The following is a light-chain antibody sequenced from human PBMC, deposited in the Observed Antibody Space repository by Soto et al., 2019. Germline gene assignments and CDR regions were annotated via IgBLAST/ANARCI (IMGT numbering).Light chain of an antibody. Sequence: EMVLTQSPGTLSLSPGERATLSCRASQSVSSSYLAWYQQKPGQAPRLLIYGASSRATGIPDRFSGSGSGTDFTLPISRLEHEDFAVYYCQQYGSSPNTFGQGTKLEIK. CDR1: QSVSSSY. V-gene: IGKV3-20*01. CDR3: QQYGSSPNT. J-gene: IGKJ2*01. CDR2: GAS.